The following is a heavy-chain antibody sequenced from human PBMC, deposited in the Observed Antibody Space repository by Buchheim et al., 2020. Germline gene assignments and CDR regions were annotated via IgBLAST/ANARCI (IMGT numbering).Heavy chain of an antibody. D-gene: IGHD3-3*01. J-gene: IGHJ6*02. CDR2: IKQDGSEN. CDR1: GFTFSSYW. Sequence: EVQLVESGGGLVQPGGSLRLSCAASGFTFSSYWMSWVRQAPGKGLEWVANIKQDGSENYYVDSVKGRFTISTDNAKNSLYLQMNSLRAEDTAVYYCARGVYDFWSGYYTGWYYYYGMDVWGQGTT. V-gene: IGHV3-7*01. CDR3: ARGVYDFWSGYYTGWYYYYGMDV.